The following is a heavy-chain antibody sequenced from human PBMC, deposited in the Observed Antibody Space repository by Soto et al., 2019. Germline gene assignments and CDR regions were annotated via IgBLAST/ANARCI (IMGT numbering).Heavy chain of an antibody. J-gene: IGHJ5*02. Sequence: PSLTCTVSGGSIHGYYWTWSRQAPGRELEWIGYMYYTGDTNYNPSLKSRVSISIDKSKNLFSLNLTSVTAADTAIYYCARLVTGEAAGTFWFDPWGQGTQVTVSS. CDR1: GGSIHGYY. D-gene: IGHD1-1*01. V-gene: IGHV4-59*01. CDR3: ARLVTGEAAGTFWFDP. CDR2: MYYTGDT.